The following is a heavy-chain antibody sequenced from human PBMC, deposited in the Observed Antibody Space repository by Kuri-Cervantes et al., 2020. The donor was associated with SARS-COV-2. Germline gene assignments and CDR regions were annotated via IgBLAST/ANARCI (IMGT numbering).Heavy chain of an antibody. Sequence: GSLRLSCAVYGWSFSGYYWSWVRQPPGKGLEWIGEINHSGSTNYNPSLKSRVTISVDTSKNQFSLKLSSVTAADTAVYYCARGVGAAVAGTLITIYYYGMDVWGQGTTVTVSS. CDR3: ARGVGAAVAGTLITIYYYGMDV. CDR1: GWSFSGYY. CDR2: INHSGST. J-gene: IGHJ6*02. V-gene: IGHV4-34*01. D-gene: IGHD6-19*01.